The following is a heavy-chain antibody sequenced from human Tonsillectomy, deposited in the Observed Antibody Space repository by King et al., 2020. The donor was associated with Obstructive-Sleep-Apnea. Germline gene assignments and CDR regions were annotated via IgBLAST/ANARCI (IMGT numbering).Heavy chain of an antibody. V-gene: IGHV3-30-3*01. Sequence: VQLVESGGGVVQPGRSLRLSCAASGFTFNFYAMHWVRQAPGRGLEWVAVITHDGSNGYYAVSVKGRFTISRDNSKDTLHLQMNSLRPEETAVYYCARDPKSDYFDSSGFDYWGQGTLVTVSS. CDR3: ARDPKSDYFDSSGFDY. CDR1: GFTFNFYA. CDR2: ITHDGSNG. J-gene: IGHJ4*02. D-gene: IGHD3-22*01.